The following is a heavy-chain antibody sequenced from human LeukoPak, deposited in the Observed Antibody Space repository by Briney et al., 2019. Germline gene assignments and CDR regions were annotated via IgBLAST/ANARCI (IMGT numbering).Heavy chain of an antibody. CDR2: INHSGST. J-gene: IGHJ3*02. Sequence: SETLSLTCAVYGGSFSGYYWSWIRQPPGKGLEWIGEINHSGSTNYNPSLKSRVTISVDTSKNQFSLKLSSVTAADTAVYYCARARLMVDRGVIILNHFDIWGQGTMVTVSS. V-gene: IGHV4-34*01. D-gene: IGHD3-10*01. CDR1: GGSFSGYY. CDR3: ARARLMVDRGVIILNHFDI.